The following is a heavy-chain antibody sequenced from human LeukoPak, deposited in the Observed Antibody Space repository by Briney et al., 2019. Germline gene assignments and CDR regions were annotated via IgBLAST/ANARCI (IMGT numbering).Heavy chain of an antibody. J-gene: IGHJ4*02. V-gene: IGHV3-30*03. D-gene: IGHD4-17*01. CDR3: ARDRPSYGDLDY. CDR2: ISYDGSNK. CDR1: GFTFSSYG. Sequence: PGRSLRLSCAASGFTFSSYGMHWVRQAPGKGLEWVAVISYDGSNKYYADSVKGRFTISRDNSKNTLYLQMNSLRAEDTAVYYCARDRPSYGDLDYWGQGTLVTVSS.